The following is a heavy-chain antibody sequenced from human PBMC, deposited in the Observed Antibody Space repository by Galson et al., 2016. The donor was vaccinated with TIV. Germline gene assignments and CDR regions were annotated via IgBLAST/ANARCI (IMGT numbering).Heavy chain of an antibody. D-gene: IGHD6-6*01. V-gene: IGHV2-70*11. Sequence: PALVKPTQTLTLTCTFSGFSLNSSGMCVTWIRQPPGKALEWLARIDWDDDKYYSTSLKTRLTISKDTSRNQVVLTMTNMDPADTATYYCARHRSSLGGAFDYWGQGTLVTVSS. J-gene: IGHJ4*02. CDR1: GFSLNSSGMC. CDR3: ARHRSSLGGAFDY. CDR2: IDWDDDK.